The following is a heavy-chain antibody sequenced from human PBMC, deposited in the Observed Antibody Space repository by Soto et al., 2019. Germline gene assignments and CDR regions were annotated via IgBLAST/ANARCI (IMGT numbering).Heavy chain of an antibody. V-gene: IGHV1-69*12. CDR2: IILPFGTA. CDR3: ARGPACAGSCDY. Sequence: QVRLVQSGAEVKKPGSSVKVSCKASGGTFSNYAISWVRQAPGQGLEWMGGIILPFGTATYAQKFQGRVTIPADESMTTAYMELIGLRSEDTAVYYCARGPACAGSCDYWGKGTLVTVSS. CDR1: GGTFSNYA. J-gene: IGHJ4*02.